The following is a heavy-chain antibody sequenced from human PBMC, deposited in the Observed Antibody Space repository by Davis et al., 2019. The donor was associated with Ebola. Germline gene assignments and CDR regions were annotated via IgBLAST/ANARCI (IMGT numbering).Heavy chain of an antibody. D-gene: IGHD2-15*01. CDR1: GGSISSSSYY. J-gene: IGHJ4*02. CDR3: TRGGILGGHDY. CDR2: ISNSGGST. V-gene: IGHV3-23*01. Sequence: ETLSLTCTVSGGSISSSSYYWGWIRQAPGKGLEWVSGISNSGGSTYYADSVKGRFTISRDNAKHTLYLQMNSLLADDTAMYFCTRGGILGGHDYWGQGTLVTVSS.